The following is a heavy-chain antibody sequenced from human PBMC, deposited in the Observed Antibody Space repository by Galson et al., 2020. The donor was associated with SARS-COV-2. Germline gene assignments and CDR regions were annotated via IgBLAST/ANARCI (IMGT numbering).Heavy chain of an antibody. J-gene: IGHJ4*02. V-gene: IGHV3-43*01. CDR3: TTWVFDY. CDR2: IDGNDGST. Sequence: QAGGSLRLSCAASGFDFDEYTMHWVRQVPGKGLEWVSLIDGNDGSTHYADSVKGRFTISRDNSKNSLFLQMNSLTIEDTALYYCTTWVFDYWGQGTLVTVSS. D-gene: IGHD1-26*01. CDR1: GFDFDEYT.